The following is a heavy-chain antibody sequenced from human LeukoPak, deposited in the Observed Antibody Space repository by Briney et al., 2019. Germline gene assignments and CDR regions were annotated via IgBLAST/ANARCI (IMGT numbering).Heavy chain of an antibody. J-gene: IGHJ4*02. V-gene: IGHV3-23*01. CDR1: GFTFSSYA. Sequence: QPGGSLRLSCAASGFTFSSYAMSWVRQAPGKGLEWVSAISGSGGTTYYAESVKGRFTISRDNSKNTLYLQVNSLRAEDTALYYCAKSPLGYCSGTACHLFFDFWGQGVLVTVSS. CDR2: ISGSGGTT. CDR3: AKSPLGYCSGTACHLFFDF. D-gene: IGHD2-15*01.